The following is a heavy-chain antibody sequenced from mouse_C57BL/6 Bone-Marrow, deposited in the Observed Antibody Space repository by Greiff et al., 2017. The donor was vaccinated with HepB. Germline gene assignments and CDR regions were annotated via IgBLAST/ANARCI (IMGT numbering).Heavy chain of an antibody. V-gene: IGHV14-4*01. Sequence: VQLQQSGAELVRPGASVKLSCTASGFNIKDDYMHWVNQRPEQGLEWIGWIDPENGDTEYASKFQGKATITADTSSNTAYLQLSSLTSEDTAVYYCTFSNFFDYWGQGTTLTVSS. CDR3: TFSNFFDY. CDR1: GFNIKDDY. J-gene: IGHJ2*01. D-gene: IGHD1-1*01. CDR2: IDPENGDT.